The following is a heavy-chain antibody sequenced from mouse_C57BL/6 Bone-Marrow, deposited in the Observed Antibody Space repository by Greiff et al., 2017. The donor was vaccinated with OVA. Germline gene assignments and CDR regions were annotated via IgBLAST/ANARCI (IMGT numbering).Heavy chain of an antibody. V-gene: IGHV5-4*01. Sequence: EVMLVESGGGLVKPGGSLKLSCAASGFTFSSYAMSWVRQTPEKRLEWVATISDGGSYTYYPDNVKGRFTISRDNAKNNLYLQMSHLKSEDTARYYCAREGLPHYVWGTGTTVTVSA. J-gene: IGHJ1*03. CDR1: GFTFSSYA. D-gene: IGHD5-5*01. CDR3: AREGLPHYV. CDR2: ISDGGSYT.